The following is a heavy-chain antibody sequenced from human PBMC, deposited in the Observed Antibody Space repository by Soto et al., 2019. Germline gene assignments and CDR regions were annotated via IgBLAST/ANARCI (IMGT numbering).Heavy chain of an antibody. D-gene: IGHD6-19*01. CDR1: GYTLTELS. CDR2: FDPEDGET. Sequence: QVQLVQSGAEVKKPGASVKVSCKVSGYTLTELSMHWVRQAPGKGLEWMGGFDPEDGETIYAQKFQGRVTMTEDTSXXTAYMQLSSLRSEDTAVYYCATVGILGGGWYCFDYWGQGTLVTVSS. CDR3: ATVGILGGGWYCFDY. V-gene: IGHV1-24*01. J-gene: IGHJ4*02.